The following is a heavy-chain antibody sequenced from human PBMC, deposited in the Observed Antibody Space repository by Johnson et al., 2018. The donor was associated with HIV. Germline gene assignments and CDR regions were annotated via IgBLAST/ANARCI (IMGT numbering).Heavy chain of an antibody. V-gene: IGHV3-20*04. CDR1: GFTFSTNW. J-gene: IGHJ3*02. CDR3: ARAAFYYDPSGYLTRPRAFDI. D-gene: IGHD3-22*01. CDR2: INWNGAST. Sequence: VQLVESGGDLVQPGGSLRLSCVGSGFTFSTNWMHWVRQAPGKGLEWVSGINWNGASTGYTDFAKGRLAISRDNAKNSLYVQMNGLRVEDSALYYCARAAFYYDPSGYLTRPRAFDIWGQGTMVTVSS.